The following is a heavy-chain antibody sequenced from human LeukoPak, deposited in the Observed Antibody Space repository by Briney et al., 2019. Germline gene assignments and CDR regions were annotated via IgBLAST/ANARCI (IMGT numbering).Heavy chain of an antibody. V-gene: IGHV4-34*01. J-gene: IGHJ4*02. CDR1: GGSFSGYY. Sequence: SETLSLTCAVYGGSFSGYYWSWIRQPPGKGLEWIGEINHSGSTNYNPSLKSRVTISVDTSKNQFSLKLSSVTAADTAVYYCARGSSSGFDYWGQGTLVTVSS. CDR2: INHSGST. D-gene: IGHD2-2*01. CDR3: ARGSSSGFDY.